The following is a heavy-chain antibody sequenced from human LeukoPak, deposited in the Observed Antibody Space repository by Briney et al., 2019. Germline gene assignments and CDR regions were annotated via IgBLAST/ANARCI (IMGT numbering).Heavy chain of an antibody. J-gene: IGHJ6*02. D-gene: IGHD6-19*01. CDR2: IYYSGST. CDR1: GGSISSSSYY. Sequence: SETLSLTCTVSGGSISSSSYYWGWIRQPPGKGLEWIGSIYYSGSTYYNPSLKSRVTISVDTSKNQFSLKLSSVTAADTAVYYCARDHGQQWLDYYYGMDVWGQGTTVTVSS. V-gene: IGHV4-39*07. CDR3: ARDHGQQWLDYYYGMDV.